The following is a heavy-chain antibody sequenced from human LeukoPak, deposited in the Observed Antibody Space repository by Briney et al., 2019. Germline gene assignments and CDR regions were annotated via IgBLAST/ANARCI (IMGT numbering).Heavy chain of an antibody. J-gene: IGHJ4*02. CDR1: GLTFRTYW. CDR2: IYRDASA. Sequence: PGGSLRLSCAASGLTFRTYWMNWVRQAPGKGLEWVSVIYRDASAYYADSVKGRFAVSRDNSKNTLYLQMNSLRAEDTAVYYCTSPSSSWFDYWGQGTLVTVSS. CDR3: TSPSSSWFDY. V-gene: IGHV3-53*01. D-gene: IGHD6-13*01.